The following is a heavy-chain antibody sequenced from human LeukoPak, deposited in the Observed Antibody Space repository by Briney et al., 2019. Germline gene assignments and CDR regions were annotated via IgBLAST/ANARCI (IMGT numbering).Heavy chain of an antibody. CDR3: ARLVGAAWFDS. J-gene: IGHJ5*01. CDR2: TYYRSKWNN. D-gene: IGHD1-26*01. V-gene: IGHV6-1*01. CDR1: GDSVSTNSAT. Sequence: SQTLSLTFAISGDSVSTNSATWTWLRQSPSRGLEWLGRTYYRSKWNNDYAVSMKSRMTINPDTSKNQFSLQLNSVTPEDTAVYYCARLVGAAWFDSWGQGTLVTVSS.